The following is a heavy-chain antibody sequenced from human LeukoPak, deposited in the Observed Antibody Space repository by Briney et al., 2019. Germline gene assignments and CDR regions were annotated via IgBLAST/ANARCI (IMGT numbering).Heavy chain of an antibody. D-gene: IGHD3-22*01. V-gene: IGHV4-59*08. CDR2: IYYSGST. Sequence: SETLSLTCTVSGGSISSYYWSWIRQPPGKGLEWIGYIYYSGSTNYNPSLKSRVTISVDTSKNQFSLKLSSVTAADTAVYYCARRTYYYDSSGLLASFDPWGQGTLATVSS. CDR1: GGSISSYY. CDR3: ARRTYYYDSSGLLASFDP. J-gene: IGHJ5*02.